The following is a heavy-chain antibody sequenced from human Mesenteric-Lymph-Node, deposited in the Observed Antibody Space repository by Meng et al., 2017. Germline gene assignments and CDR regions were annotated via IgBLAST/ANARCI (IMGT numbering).Heavy chain of an antibody. V-gene: IGHV5-51*01. J-gene: IGHJ4*02. CDR3: VRTPVAGFVDS. Sequence: GESLKISCRVSGYRFTSFWIDWVRQMPGKGLEWMAIIYPGDSKTRYSPSSQGQVTISADRSISTAYLQWSSLTASDTAMYYCVRTPVAGFVDSWGQGTLVTVSS. CDR2: IYPGDSKT. D-gene: IGHD6-19*01. CDR1: GYRFTSFW.